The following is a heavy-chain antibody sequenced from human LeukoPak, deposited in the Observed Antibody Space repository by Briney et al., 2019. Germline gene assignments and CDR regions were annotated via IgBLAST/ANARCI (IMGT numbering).Heavy chain of an antibody. CDR3: AKDQLWESRTFDI. CDR1: GFTFSSYS. CDR2: ISSSSSYI. J-gene: IGHJ3*02. Sequence: GGSLRLSCAASGFTFSSYSMNWVRQAPGKGLEWVSSISSSSSYIYYADSVKGRFTISRDNAKNSLYLQMNSLRAEDTAVYYCAKDQLWESRTFDIWGQGTMVTVSS. D-gene: IGHD5-18*01. V-gene: IGHV3-21*04.